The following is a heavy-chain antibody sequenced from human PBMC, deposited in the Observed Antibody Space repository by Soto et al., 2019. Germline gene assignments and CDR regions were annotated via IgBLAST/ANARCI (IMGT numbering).Heavy chain of an antibody. CDR3: ARELPSIYEILTGQFEN. D-gene: IGHD3-9*01. CDR1: GGSFSCYY. CDR2: INHSGST. Sequence: ETLARTCAVYGGSFSCYYWSWIRQPPGKGLELIGEINHSGSTNYNPSLKIRVTISVDTSKNQFSLKLNYVTAAETAVYYCARELPSIYEILTGQFENWAQGSLVTVSS. V-gene: IGHV4-34*01. J-gene: IGHJ4*02.